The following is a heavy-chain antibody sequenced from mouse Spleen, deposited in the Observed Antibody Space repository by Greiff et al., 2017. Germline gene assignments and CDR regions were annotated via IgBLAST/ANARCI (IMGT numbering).Heavy chain of an antibody. Sequence: QVQLKESGPGLVQPSQSLSITCTVSGFSLTSYGVHWVRQSPGKGLEWLGVIWSGGSTDYNAAFISRLSISKDNSKSQVFFKMNSLQADDTAIYYCARGGYDAPFAYWGQGTLVTVSA. J-gene: IGHJ3*01. CDR1: GFSLTSYG. CDR3: ARGGYDAPFAY. V-gene: IGHV2-2*01. CDR2: IWSGGST. D-gene: IGHD2-2*01.